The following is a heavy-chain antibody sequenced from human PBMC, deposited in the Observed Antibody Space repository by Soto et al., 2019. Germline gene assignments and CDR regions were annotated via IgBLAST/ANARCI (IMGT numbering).Heavy chain of an antibody. CDR3: ARSYYDILTGYYTGGGRRGDWFDP. Sequence: QVQLVQSGAEVKKPGSSVKVSCKASGGTFSSYAISWVRQAPGQGLEWMGGIIPIFGTANYAQKFQGRVTITADESTSTAYMELSSLRSEDTAVYFCARSYYDILTGYYTGGGRRGDWFDPWGQGTLVTVSS. J-gene: IGHJ5*02. CDR1: GGTFSSYA. CDR2: IIPIFGTA. D-gene: IGHD3-9*01. V-gene: IGHV1-69*01.